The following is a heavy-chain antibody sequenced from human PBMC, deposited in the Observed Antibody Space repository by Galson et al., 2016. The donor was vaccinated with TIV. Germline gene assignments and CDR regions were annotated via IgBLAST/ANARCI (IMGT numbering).Heavy chain of an antibody. CDR1: GIPVSENY. CDR2: IYGGGDT. CDR3: ARDRVVGATYYNYYFGMDV. V-gene: IGHV3-66*01. J-gene: IGHJ6*02. Sequence: SLRLSCAASGIPVSENYMTWVRQAPGKGLEWVSVIYGGGDTYYAESVRGRFTISRDKSKDILYLHMNGLRVDGTAIYYCARDRVVGATYYNYYFGMDVWGQGTTVTVSS. D-gene: IGHD2-15*01.